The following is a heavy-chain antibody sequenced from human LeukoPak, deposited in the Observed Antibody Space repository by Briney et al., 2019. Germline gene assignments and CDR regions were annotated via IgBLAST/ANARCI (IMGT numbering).Heavy chain of an antibody. V-gene: IGHV1-2*02. CDR3: AREYQYYFGY. CDR1: EYTFTGYY. J-gene: IGHJ4*02. D-gene: IGHD2-2*01. Sequence: ASVKVSCKASEYTFTGYYMHWVRQAPGQGLEWMGWINPNSGGTYYAQKFQGRVTMTRDTAISTAYMELSSLRSDDTAVYYCAREYQYYFGYWGQGTLVTVSS. CDR2: INPNSGGT.